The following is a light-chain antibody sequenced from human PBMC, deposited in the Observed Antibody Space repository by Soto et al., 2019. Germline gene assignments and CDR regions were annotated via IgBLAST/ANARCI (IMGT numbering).Light chain of an antibody. CDR3: HRYNTYST. CDR2: AAS. Sequence: IQMTQSPSALSASVSDRVTITCRASPCISIWLACYQQKPGKATKLLIYAASMLESGVPSRFSGSGAGTLFPLTISSMNPDFFATYYCHRYNTYSTFGQGTKVDIK. V-gene: IGKV1-5*03. J-gene: IGKJ1*01. CDR1: PCISIW.